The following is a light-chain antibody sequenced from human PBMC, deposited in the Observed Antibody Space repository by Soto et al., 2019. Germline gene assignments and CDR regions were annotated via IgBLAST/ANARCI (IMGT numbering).Light chain of an antibody. CDR1: QSVSRNY. CDR3: QQYGSTPLT. V-gene: IGKV3-20*01. J-gene: IGKJ4*01. Sequence: EIGLTQSPGPLSVPPGGRATLSCAASQSVSRNYVAWYQQKPGQAPRLRIYGASSRASGIPDRVSGSGAGADFTLSITRLQPEDFALDYCQQYGSTPLTFGGGTKVDI. CDR2: GAS.